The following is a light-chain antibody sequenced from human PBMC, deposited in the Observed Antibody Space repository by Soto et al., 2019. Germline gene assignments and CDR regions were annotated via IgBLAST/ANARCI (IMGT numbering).Light chain of an antibody. CDR2: AAS. J-gene: IGKJ5*01. Sequence: DVQMTQSPSSLSASVGDRVTIACRAGQPIGNYLNWYQQKPGEAPKVLIFAASSLRSGVPSRFSGSGYGTDFTLTINNLHPEDSATYYCQQTHAVPLTFGQGTRLEIK. CDR3: QQTHAVPLT. CDR1: QPIGNY. V-gene: IGKV1-39*01.